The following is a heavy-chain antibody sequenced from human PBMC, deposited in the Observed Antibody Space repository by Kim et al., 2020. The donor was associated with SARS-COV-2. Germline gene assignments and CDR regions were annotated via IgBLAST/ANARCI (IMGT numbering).Heavy chain of an antibody. J-gene: IGHJ4*02. Sequence: SETLSLTCTVSGGSISSGGYSWSWIRQHPGKGLEWIGYIYNSGSTYYNPSLKSRVTISLDTSKNQFSLKLSSVTVADTGVYFCARDARDTVEYWGQGTL. CDR3: ARDARDTVEY. CDR1: GGSISSGGYS. D-gene: IGHD5-12*01. CDR2: IYNSGST. V-gene: IGHV4-31*03.